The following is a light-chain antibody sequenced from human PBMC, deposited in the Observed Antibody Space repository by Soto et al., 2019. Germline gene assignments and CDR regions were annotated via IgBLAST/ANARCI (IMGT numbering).Light chain of an antibody. J-gene: IGLJ3*02. V-gene: IGLV2-14*01. CDR3: SSYVGNNNLV. CDR1: NSDVGGYNY. CDR2: EVS. Sequence: QSVLRQPASVSGSPGQSITISCTGTNSDVGGYNYVSWYQCHPGKAPKLILYEVSNRPSGVSNRFSGSKSGKTASLTVSGLQADDEADYYCSSYVGNNNLVFGGGTKLTVL.